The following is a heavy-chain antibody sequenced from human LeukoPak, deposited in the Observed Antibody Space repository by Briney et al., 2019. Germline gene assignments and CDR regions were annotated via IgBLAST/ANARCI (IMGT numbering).Heavy chain of an antibody. CDR1: GYTFTNYG. Sequence: GASVKVSCKTSGYTFTNYGIGWVRQAPGQRLEWVGWISPHIGKTYYAQKFQGRVTVSADTSTDTAYMEMRSLRFDDTAFYYCARRNYYFGFWGQGTLVTVSS. J-gene: IGHJ4*02. CDR2: ISPHIGKT. D-gene: IGHD1-7*01. V-gene: IGHV1-18*01. CDR3: ARRNYYFGF.